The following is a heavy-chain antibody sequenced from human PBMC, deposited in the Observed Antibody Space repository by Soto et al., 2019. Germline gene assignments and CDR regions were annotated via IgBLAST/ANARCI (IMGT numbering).Heavy chain of an antibody. J-gene: IGHJ6*02. V-gene: IGHV3-30-3*01. CDR1: GFTFSIYA. Sequence: QVQLVESGGGVVQPGRSLRLSCAASGFTFSIYAMHWVRQAPGKGQEWVAVISYDGSNKYYADSVKGRFTISRDNSKNTLYLQMNSLRAEDTAVYYCARDILRLYSYGTSYGMDVWGQGTTVTVSS. CDR3: ARDILRLYSYGTSYGMDV. D-gene: IGHD5-18*01. CDR2: ISYDGSNK.